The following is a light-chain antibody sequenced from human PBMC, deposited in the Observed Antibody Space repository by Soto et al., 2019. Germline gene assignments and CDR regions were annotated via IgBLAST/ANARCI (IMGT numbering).Light chain of an antibody. CDR3: QEYGSSPWT. V-gene: IGKV3-20*01. Sequence: PGERATLSCRASHTVSSTYLPWYQQKPGQAPRPLISAASSRATGTPDRFSGSGSGTDFTLTISRLELDDFGVYYCQEYGSSPWTFGYGI. CDR1: HTVSSTY. J-gene: IGKJ1*01. CDR2: AAS.